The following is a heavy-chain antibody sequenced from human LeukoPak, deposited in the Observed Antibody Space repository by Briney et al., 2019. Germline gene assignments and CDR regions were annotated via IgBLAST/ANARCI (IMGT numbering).Heavy chain of an antibody. J-gene: IGHJ4*02. CDR3: ANGGIAAAMYYFDY. V-gene: IGHV3-23*01. D-gene: IGHD6-13*01. CDR1: GFTFSSYA. CDR2: ISGSGGST. Sequence: SGGSLRLSCAASGFTFSSYAMGWVRQAPGKGLEWVSAISGSGGSTYYADSVKGRFTISRDNSKNTLYLQMNSLRAEDTAVYYCANGGIAAAMYYFDYWGQGTLVTVSS.